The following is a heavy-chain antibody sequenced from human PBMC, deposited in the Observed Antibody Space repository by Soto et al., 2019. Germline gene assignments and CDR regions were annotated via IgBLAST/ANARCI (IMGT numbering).Heavy chain of an antibody. D-gene: IGHD4-17*01. Sequence: PGESLKISCKGSGYSFTSHWISWVRQMPGKGLEWMGRIDPSDSYTNYSPSFQGHVTISADKSISTAYLQWSSLKASDTAMYYCARHPLGGGDYVHGMDVWCQGTTVTVSS. V-gene: IGHV5-10-1*01. J-gene: IGHJ6*02. CDR2: IDPSDSYT. CDR3: ARHPLGGGDYVHGMDV. CDR1: GYSFTSHW.